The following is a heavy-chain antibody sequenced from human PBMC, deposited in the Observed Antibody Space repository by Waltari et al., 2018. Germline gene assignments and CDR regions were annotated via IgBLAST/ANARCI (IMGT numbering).Heavy chain of an antibody. V-gene: IGHV4-34*01. CDR2: INHSPNS. Sequence: QVHLQQWGAGLLRPSETLSLICGVYGGSLRGYYWGWIRQPPGKGLEWIGEINHSPNSNYNPSLRSRVHMSIDTSQNQVSLQLTSVTAADTGVYYCVRLEDCTGPGGNCYSGAPFAVDVWGQGTTVTVPS. J-gene: IGHJ6*02. D-gene: IGHD2-8*02. CDR3: VRLEDCTGPGGNCYSGAPFAVDV. CDR1: GGSLRGYY.